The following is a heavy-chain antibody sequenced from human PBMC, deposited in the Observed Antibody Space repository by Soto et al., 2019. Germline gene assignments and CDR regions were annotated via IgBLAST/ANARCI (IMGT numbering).Heavy chain of an antibody. D-gene: IGHD6-19*01. Sequence: HPGGSLRLSCAASGFTFSTYVMHWVRQSPGKGLEWVAVISYDGNNKYFADSVKGRFTISRDNSENTLSLHMNSLRTEDTAVYYCAKGVGGGAGGVAGQLDYFDHWGQGTLVTVSS. V-gene: IGHV3-30*18. CDR3: AKGVGGGAGGVAGQLDYFDH. CDR2: ISYDGNNK. J-gene: IGHJ4*02. CDR1: GFTFSTYV.